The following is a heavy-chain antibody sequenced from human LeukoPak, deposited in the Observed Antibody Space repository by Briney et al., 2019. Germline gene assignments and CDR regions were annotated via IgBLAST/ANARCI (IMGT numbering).Heavy chain of an antibody. J-gene: IGHJ5*02. CDR2: ISGSGGST. V-gene: IGHV3-23*01. D-gene: IGHD6-13*01. CDR1: GFTFSAFG. Sequence: GGSLRLSCAATGFTFSAFGMHWVRLAPGKGLEWVSAISGSGGSTYYADSVKGRFTISRDNSKNTLYLQMNSLRAEDTAVYYCARVSRGGITASWFDPWGQGTLVTVSS. CDR3: ARVSRGGITASWFDP.